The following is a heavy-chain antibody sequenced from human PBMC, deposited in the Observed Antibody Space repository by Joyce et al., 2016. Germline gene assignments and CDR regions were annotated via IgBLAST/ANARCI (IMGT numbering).Heavy chain of an antibody. J-gene: IGHJ6*02. Sequence: EVQLVESGGRLVQPGGSLRLSCAASGFMFRSYWMIWVRQAPGKGLEWVANINQDGSEKNYVDSVKGRFNISRDNAKKSLYLQMNSLRAEDTAVYYCAREARMQLTYYYFGLDVWGQGTTVVVSS. D-gene: IGHD5-18*01. V-gene: IGHV3-7*01. CDR3: AREARMQLTYYYFGLDV. CDR1: GFMFRSYW. CDR2: INQDGSEK.